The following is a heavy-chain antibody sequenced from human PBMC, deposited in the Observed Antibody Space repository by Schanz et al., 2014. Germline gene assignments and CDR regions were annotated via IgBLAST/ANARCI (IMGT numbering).Heavy chain of an antibody. J-gene: IGHJ4*02. CDR2: INTGVNT. CDR3: ARGLIAAAGGAFDY. CDR1: GFSLDIFA. D-gene: IGHD6-13*01. Sequence: EVQLLESGGGLVQPGGSLRLSCATSGFSLDIFAVSWVRQAPGKGLEWVSAINTGVNTYYADSVRGRFTMSRDNSKNTLYLQMNSPRAGDAAVYYCARGLIAAAGGAFDYWGQGTLVAVSA. V-gene: IGHV3-23*01.